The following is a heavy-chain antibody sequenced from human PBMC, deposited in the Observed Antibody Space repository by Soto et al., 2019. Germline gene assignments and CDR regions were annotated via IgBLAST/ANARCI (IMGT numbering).Heavy chain of an antibody. CDR3: ARVLYDSSSLPFDN. CDR2: IIPVFHTP. V-gene: IGHV1-69*13. CDR1: GGTFSSYA. J-gene: IGHJ4*02. D-gene: IGHD3-22*01. Sequence: SVKVSCKASGGTFSSYAISWVRQAPGQGLEWMGGIIPVFHTPNYAQKFQARVTITADEFTSTAYMELSNLRSEDTAVYYCARVLYDSSSLPFDNWGQGTQVTVSS.